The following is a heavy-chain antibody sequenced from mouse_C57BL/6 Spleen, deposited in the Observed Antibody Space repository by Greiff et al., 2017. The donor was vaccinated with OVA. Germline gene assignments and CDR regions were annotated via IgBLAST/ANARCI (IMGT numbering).Heavy chain of an antibody. D-gene: IGHD2-4*01. CDR1: GYAFSSSW. Sequence: QVQLQQSGPELVKPGASVKISCKASGYAFSSSWMNWVKQRPGKGLEWIGRIYPGDGDTNYNGKFKGKATLTADKSSSTAYMQLSSLTSEDSAVYFCARGYDYDHCWGQGTTLTVSS. CDR2: IYPGDGDT. V-gene: IGHV1-82*01. CDR3: ARGYDYDHC. J-gene: IGHJ2*01.